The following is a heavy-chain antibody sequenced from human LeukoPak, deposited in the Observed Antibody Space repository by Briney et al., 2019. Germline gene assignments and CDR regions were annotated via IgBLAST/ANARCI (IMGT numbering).Heavy chain of an antibody. CDR2: ISYDGSNK. V-gene: IGHV3-30*18. D-gene: IGHD6-13*01. J-gene: IGHJ6*02. CDR3: AEDRRGASNWFYGMDV. CDR1: GFTFSSYG. Sequence: GGSLRLSCAASGFTFSSYGMHWVRQAPGKGLEWVAFISYDGSNKYNADSVKGRFTISRDNSKNTLYLQMNSLRAEDTAVFYCAEDRRGASNWFYGMDVWGQGTTLTVSS.